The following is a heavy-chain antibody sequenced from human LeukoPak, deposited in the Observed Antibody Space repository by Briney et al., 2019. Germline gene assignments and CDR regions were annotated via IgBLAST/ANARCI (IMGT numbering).Heavy chain of an antibody. Sequence: PSETLSLTCTVSGGSISSRGYYWGWIRQPPGKGLEWIGTITYSGSTYFSPSVKSRVTMPMDTSKNQFSLKLSSVTAADTAVYYCQRGIAEMYYYDPWGQGPLATVSS. CDR2: ITYSGST. D-gene: IGHD3-10*01. CDR1: GGSISSRGYY. J-gene: IGHJ5*02. V-gene: IGHV4-39*01. CDR3: QRGIAEMYYYDP.